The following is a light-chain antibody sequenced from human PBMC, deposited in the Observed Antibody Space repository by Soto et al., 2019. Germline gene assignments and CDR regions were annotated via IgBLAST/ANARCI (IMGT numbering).Light chain of an antibody. CDR1: QTISNY. CDR3: QQSYSNHPT. J-gene: IGKJ2*01. V-gene: IGKV1-39*01. Sequence: DIQMTQSPSSLSASAGDRFTITCRASQTISNYLNWYQHNPGKAPKLLISDASSLQSGVPSRFSGGGSGTDFTLTISNLQPEDFATYYCQQSYSNHPTLGQGTKVDIK. CDR2: DAS.